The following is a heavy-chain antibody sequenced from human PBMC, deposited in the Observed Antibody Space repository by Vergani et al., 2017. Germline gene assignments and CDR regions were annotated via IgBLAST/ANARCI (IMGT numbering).Heavy chain of an antibody. J-gene: IGHJ6*03. CDR1: GFSLSTVGMC. D-gene: IGHD3-10*01. CDR2: IDWDDDK. V-gene: IGHV2-70*15. Sequence: QVTLRESGPALVKPTQTLTLTCTFSGFSLSTVGMCVSWIRQPTGKAPEWLARIDWDDDKYYSTSMKTRLTISKDTFKNQVVITMTNMDPVDTATYYCARTLTMGRGAHYYKDVWGKGTTVTVSS. CDR3: ARTLTMGRGAHYYKDV.